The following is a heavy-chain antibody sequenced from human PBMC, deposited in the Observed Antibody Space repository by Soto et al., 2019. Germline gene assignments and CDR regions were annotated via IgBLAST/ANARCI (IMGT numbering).Heavy chain of an antibody. CDR1: GGSISSYY. D-gene: IGHD2-2*01. V-gene: IGHV4-59*08. CDR2: IYYSGST. Sequence: PSETLSLTCTVSGGSISSYYWSWIRQPPGKGLEWIGYIYYSGSTNYNPSLKSRVTISVDTSKNQFSLKLSSVTAADTAVYYCARVTYCSSTSCYFSGHYYYYGMDVWGQGTTVTVSS. CDR3: ARVTYCSSTSCYFSGHYYYYGMDV. J-gene: IGHJ6*02.